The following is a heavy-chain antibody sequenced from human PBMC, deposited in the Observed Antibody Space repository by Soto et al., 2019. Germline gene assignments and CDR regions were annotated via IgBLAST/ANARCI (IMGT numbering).Heavy chain of an antibody. V-gene: IGHV1-69*01. D-gene: IGHD3-22*01. Sequence: QVQLVQSGAEVKQPGSSVKVSCKASGGTFSTYAISWVRQAPGQGLEWMGGIIPIFSTANYAQKFQGRVTITADESTNTDEMELSSLGSEDRAVYYCAGTGQSSGYRKNDYRGQGTLVTV. CDR2: IIPIFSTA. CDR3: AGTGQSSGYRKNDY. J-gene: IGHJ4*02. CDR1: GGTFSTYA.